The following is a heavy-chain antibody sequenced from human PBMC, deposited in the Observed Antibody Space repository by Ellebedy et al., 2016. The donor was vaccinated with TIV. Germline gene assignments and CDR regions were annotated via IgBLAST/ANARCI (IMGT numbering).Heavy chain of an antibody. Sequence: AASVKVSCKASGYTFSDYYVHWVRQAPGQGLEWMGWINPNSGGTYYAQKFQGRVTMTRDTSINTVYKEVSGLKSDDTAMYYCARDIVVVPGRRYFDYWGQGTLVTVSS. CDR1: GYTFSDYY. CDR3: ARDIVVVPGRRYFDY. D-gene: IGHD2-2*01. CDR2: INPNSGGT. J-gene: IGHJ4*02. V-gene: IGHV1-2*02.